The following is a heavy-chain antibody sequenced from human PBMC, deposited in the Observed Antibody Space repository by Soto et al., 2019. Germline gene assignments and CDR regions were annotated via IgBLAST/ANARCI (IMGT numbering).Heavy chain of an antibody. Sequence: SETLSLTCAVYGGSFSGYYWSWIRQPPGKGLEWIGYINHRGSLYYNPSLESRVSMSVDTSKNQFSLNLSSVTAADTAVYYCARELPQRQGRNMDVWGQGTTVTVSS. CDR3: ARELPQRQGRNMDV. CDR1: GGSFSGYY. D-gene: IGHD1-1*01. CDR2: INHRGSL. V-gene: IGHV4-34*09. J-gene: IGHJ6*02.